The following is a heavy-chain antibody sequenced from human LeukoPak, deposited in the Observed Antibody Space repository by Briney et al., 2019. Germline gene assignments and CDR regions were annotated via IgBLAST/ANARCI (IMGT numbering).Heavy chain of an antibody. CDR2: VSSSSTTI. CDR1: GFTFSSYS. D-gene: IGHD6-19*01. Sequence: PGGSLRLSCAASGFTFSSYSMNWVRQAPGKGLEWVSYVSSSSTTIYYADSVKGRFTISRDNAKNSLYLQMNSLRAEDTAVYYCASPKGAGWGQGTLVTVSS. J-gene: IGHJ4*02. CDR3: ASPKGAG. V-gene: IGHV3-48*01.